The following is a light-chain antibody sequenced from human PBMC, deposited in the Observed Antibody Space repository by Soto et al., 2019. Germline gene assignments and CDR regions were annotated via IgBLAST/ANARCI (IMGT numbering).Light chain of an antibody. CDR2: EVS. J-gene: IGLJ2*01. Sequence: QSALTQPASVSGSPGQSITISCTGTSSDVGGYNYVSWYQQHPGKAPKLMIYEVSNRPSGVSNRFSGSKSGNTASLTISGLQAEYEADYYCSSYTSSSTLVFVGGTKLTVL. CDR3: SSYTSSSTLV. V-gene: IGLV2-14*01. CDR1: SSDVGGYNY.